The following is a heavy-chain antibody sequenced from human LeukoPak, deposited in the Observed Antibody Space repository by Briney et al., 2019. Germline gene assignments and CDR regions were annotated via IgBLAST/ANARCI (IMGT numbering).Heavy chain of an antibody. J-gene: IGHJ5*02. CDR3: AREALPNGVWRVGWFDP. D-gene: IGHD2-8*01. Sequence: SQTLSLTCTLSGGSISSGSYFWSWIRQSAGRGLEWIGRIDSSGNTNYNPSLKSRVTMSLDTSKNQFSLKLSSMTAADTAVYYCAREALPNGVWRVGWFDPWGQGTLVTVFS. CDR1: GGSISSGSYF. CDR2: IDSSGNT. V-gene: IGHV4-61*02.